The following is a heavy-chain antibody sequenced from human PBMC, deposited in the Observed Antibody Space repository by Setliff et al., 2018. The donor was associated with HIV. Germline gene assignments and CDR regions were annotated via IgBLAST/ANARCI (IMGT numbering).Heavy chain of an antibody. CDR3: ARDHKYYYDSSGLDY. Sequence: PSETLSLTCTVSGGFITSSTYYWDWIRQPPGKGLEWIGSIFYSGSTYYNPSVKSRVTISIDTSKNQFSLRLSSVTAADTAVYYCARDHKYYYDSSGLDYWGQGTLVTVSS. J-gene: IGHJ4*02. V-gene: IGHV4-39*07. CDR2: IFYSGST. D-gene: IGHD3-22*01. CDR1: GGFITSSTYY.